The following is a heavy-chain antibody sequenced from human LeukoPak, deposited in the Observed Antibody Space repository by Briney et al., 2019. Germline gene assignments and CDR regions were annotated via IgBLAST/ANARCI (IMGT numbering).Heavy chain of an antibody. Sequence: PGGSLRLSCAASGFTASTNYMSWVRQAPGKGLECVSVIYSGGSTYYADSVKGRFSISTDNSKNTLYLQMNSLRAEDTAVYYCARGWYSSGWYYFDYWGQGTLVTVSS. CDR2: IYSGGST. J-gene: IGHJ4*02. D-gene: IGHD6-19*01. CDR3: ARGWYSSGWYYFDY. CDR1: GFTASTNY. V-gene: IGHV3-53*01.